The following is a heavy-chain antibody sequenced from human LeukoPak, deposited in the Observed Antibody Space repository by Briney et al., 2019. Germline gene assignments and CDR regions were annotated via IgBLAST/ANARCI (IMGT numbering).Heavy chain of an antibody. Sequence: ASVKVSCKVSGYTLTELSMHWVRQAPGKGLEWMGGFDPEDVETIYAQKFQGRVTMTEDTSTDTAYMELSSLRSEDTAVYYCATGYGDYAPPRLDYWGQGTLVTVSS. CDR3: ATGYGDYAPPRLDY. CDR2: FDPEDVET. V-gene: IGHV1-24*01. CDR1: GYTLTELS. J-gene: IGHJ4*02. D-gene: IGHD4-17*01.